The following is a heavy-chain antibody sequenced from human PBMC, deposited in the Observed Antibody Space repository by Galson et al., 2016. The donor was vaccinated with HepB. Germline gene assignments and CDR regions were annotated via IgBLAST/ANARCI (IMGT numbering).Heavy chain of an antibody. J-gene: IGHJ3*02. V-gene: IGHV3-15*01. CDR3: TTGRPQTSRNAFDI. Sequence: SLRLSCAASGFTFSNAWMSWVRQAPGTGLEWVGRIKSKTNGGTTDYAAPVKGRFTSSRDDSKNTLYLQMNSLKTEDTAVYYCTTGRPQTSRNAFDIWGQGTMVPVSS. CDR1: GFTFSNAW. CDR2: IKSKTNGGTT.